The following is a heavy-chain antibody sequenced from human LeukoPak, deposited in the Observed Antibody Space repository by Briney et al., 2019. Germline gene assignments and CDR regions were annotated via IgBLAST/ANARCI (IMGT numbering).Heavy chain of an antibody. CDR1: GYTFTSYA. CDR2: INAGNGNT. J-gene: IGHJ6*03. D-gene: IGHD5-12*01. CDR3: ARGPGDIVATMFIYYYYMDV. V-gene: IGHV1-3*01. Sequence: ASVKVSCKASGYTFTSYAMHWVCQAPGQRLEWMGWINAGNGNTKYSQEFQGRVTITRDTSASTAYMELSSLRSDDTAVYYCARGPGDIVATMFIYYYYMDVWGKGTTVSVSS.